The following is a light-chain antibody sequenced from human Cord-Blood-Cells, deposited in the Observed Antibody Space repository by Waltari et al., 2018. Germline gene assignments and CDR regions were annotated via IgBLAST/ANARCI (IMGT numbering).Light chain of an antibody. CDR1: SSDVWSYNL. J-gene: IGLJ3*02. Sequence: QSALTQPASVSGSPGQSITIPCTGTSSDVWSYNLVSWYQPHPGKAPNLMIYEGSKRPSGVSNRFSGSKSGNTASLTISGLQAEDEADYYCCSYAGSSTLVFGGGTKLTVL. CDR3: CSYAGSSTLV. V-gene: IGLV2-23*01. CDR2: EGS.